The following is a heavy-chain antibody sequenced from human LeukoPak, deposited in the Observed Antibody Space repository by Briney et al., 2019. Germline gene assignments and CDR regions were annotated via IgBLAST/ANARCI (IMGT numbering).Heavy chain of an antibody. V-gene: IGHV1-18*04. D-gene: IGHD3-10*01. J-gene: IGHJ4*02. Sequence: ASVKVSCKASGYTFTSYGTSWVRQAPGQGLEWMGWISAYNGNTNYAQKVQGRVTMTTDTSTSTAYMELRSLRSDDTAVYYCARGRGGGGRDYYGSGSQFDYWGQGTLVTVSS. CDR2: ISAYNGNT. CDR1: GYTFTSYG. CDR3: ARGRGGGGRDYYGSGSQFDY.